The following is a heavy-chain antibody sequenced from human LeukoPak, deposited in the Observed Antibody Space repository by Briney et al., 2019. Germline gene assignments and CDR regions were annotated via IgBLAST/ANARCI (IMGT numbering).Heavy chain of an antibody. CDR3: AELGITMIGGV. J-gene: IGHJ6*04. D-gene: IGHD3-10*02. Sequence: GGSLRLSCAASGFTFSNAWMSWVRQAPGKGLEWVSYISSSGSTIYYADSVKGRFTISRDNAKNSLYLQVNSLRAEDTAVYYCAELGITMIGGVWGKGTTVTISS. CDR2: ISSSGSTI. CDR1: GFTFSNAW. V-gene: IGHV3-11*04.